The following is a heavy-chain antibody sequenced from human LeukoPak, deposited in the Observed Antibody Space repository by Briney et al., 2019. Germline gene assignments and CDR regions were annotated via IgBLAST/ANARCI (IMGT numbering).Heavy chain of an antibody. Sequence: GESLQISFQGSGYSFTTYWIGWVRPMPGKGLEWMGIIYPGDADTRYSTSFQGQVTISADKSINTAYLQWSSLKASDTAMYYCARKYSSGWPNWGQGTLVTVSS. D-gene: IGHD6-19*01. CDR3: ARKYSSGWPN. CDR2: IYPGDADT. V-gene: IGHV5-51*01. J-gene: IGHJ4*02. CDR1: GYSFTTYW.